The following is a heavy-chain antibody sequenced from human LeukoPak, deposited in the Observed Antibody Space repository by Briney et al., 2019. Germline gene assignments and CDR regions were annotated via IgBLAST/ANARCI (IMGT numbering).Heavy chain of an antibody. CDR3: ARDLRDSSGLDY. Sequence: PGGSLRLSCAASGSTFSSYGMHWVRQAPGKGLEWVAVIWYDGSNKYYADSVKGRFTISRDNSKNTLYLQMNSLRAEDTAVYYCARDLRDSSGLDYWGQGTLVTVSS. J-gene: IGHJ4*02. V-gene: IGHV3-33*01. CDR1: GSTFSSYG. CDR2: IWYDGSNK. D-gene: IGHD3-22*01.